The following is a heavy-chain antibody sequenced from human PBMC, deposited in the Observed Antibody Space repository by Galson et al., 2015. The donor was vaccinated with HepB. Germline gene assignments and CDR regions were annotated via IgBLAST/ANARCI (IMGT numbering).Heavy chain of an antibody. D-gene: IGHD6-13*01. J-gene: IGHJ4*02. Sequence: SLRLSCAASGFTVSSNYMSWVRQAPGKGLEWVSVIHSGGNTSSADSGMGRFTTATDNTKNTLYLQMNSLRAEDTAVYYCARVAFSSWDRYFDYWGQGTQVTVSS. CDR1: GFTVSSNY. V-gene: IGHV3-66*02. CDR3: ARVAFSSWDRYFDY. CDR2: IHSGGNT.